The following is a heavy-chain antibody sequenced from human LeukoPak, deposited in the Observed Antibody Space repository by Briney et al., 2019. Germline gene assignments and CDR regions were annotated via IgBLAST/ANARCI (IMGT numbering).Heavy chain of an antibody. J-gene: IGHJ4*02. CDR1: GFTFSSYA. Sequence: GGSLRLSCAASGFTFSSYAMSWIRQAPGKGLEWVSAICGSGGSTYYADSVKGRFTISRDNSKNTLYLQMNSLRAEDTAVYYCAKSLTSKVAYPGVSFDYWGQGTLVTVSS. CDR3: AKSLTSKVAYPGVSFDY. D-gene: IGHD3-9*01. CDR2: ICGSGGST. V-gene: IGHV3-23*01.